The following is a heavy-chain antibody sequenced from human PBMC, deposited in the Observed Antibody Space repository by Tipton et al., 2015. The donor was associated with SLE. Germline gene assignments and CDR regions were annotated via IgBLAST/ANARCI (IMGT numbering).Heavy chain of an antibody. CDR2: IHYSGTT. V-gene: IGHV4-31*03. D-gene: IGHD2-8*01. Sequence: TLSLTCTVSGASISGGFYYWRWIRRPPGKGLAWVGYIHYSGTTYYNPSPKSRLTTSVDTSTDHFSLRLNSATAADTAVYYCARAPTNGVFFFDSWGQGILVTVSS. J-gene: IGHJ4*02. CDR1: GASISGGFYY. CDR3: ARAPTNGVFFFDS.